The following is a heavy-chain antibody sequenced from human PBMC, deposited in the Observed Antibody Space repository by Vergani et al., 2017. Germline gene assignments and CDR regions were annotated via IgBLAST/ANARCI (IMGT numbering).Heavy chain of an antibody. Sequence: QLLESGGGLIQPGGSLRLSCAASGFTFNSYAMTWVRQAPGKGLEWVSGINHNGGSTYYADSVKGRFTIPRDNSKNTLYLQMTDLRAEDTATYYCAKVFGSTSCPYGGGAFDVWGHGTMVTVSS. J-gene: IGHJ3*01. V-gene: IGHV3-23*01. CDR1: GFTFNSYA. CDR3: AKVFGSTSCPYGGGAFDV. CDR2: INHNGGST. D-gene: IGHD2-2*01.